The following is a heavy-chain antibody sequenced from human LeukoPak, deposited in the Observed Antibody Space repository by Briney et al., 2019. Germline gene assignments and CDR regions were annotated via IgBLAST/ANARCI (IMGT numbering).Heavy chain of an antibody. J-gene: IGHJ4*02. CDR1: GFTFSGYS. D-gene: IGHD1-1*01. CDR2: ISSSSSPI. Sequence: PGGSLRLSCAASGFTFSGYSMNWVRQAPGKGLEWVSYISSSSSPIYYADSVKGRFTISRDNAKHSLYLQMNSLRAEDTAVYYCAREGERPFDYWGQGTLVTVSS. V-gene: IGHV3-48*04. CDR3: AREGERPFDY.